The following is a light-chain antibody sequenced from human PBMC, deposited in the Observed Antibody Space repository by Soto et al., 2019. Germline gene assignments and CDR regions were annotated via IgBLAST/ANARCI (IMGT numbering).Light chain of an antibody. J-gene: IGKJ4*01. V-gene: IGKV1-5*03. CDR2: KAS. Sequence: DIQTTQSPSTLSASVGDRVTITCRASQSISTWLAWYQQKAGKAPKLLIYKASSLEGGVPSRFSGSGSGTEFNITISSLQPDDFATYYCQQYNTYPLTFGGGTTVDIK. CDR1: QSISTW. CDR3: QQYNTYPLT.